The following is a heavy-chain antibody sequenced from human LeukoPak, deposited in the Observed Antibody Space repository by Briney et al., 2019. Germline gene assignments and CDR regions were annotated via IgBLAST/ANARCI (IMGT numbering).Heavy chain of an antibody. D-gene: IGHD2-2*01. CDR2: IKQDESEK. CDR3: ARALDSSSSRYQAFEE. V-gene: IGHV3-7*01. Sequence: GGSLRLSCSASGFTFSNYWMGWVRQAPGKGLEWVANIKQDESEKYYVDSVKGRFTISRDNAKSSLYLQMNSLRAEDTAVYYCARALDSSSSRYQAFEEWGQGTLVTVSS. CDR1: GFTFSNYW. J-gene: IGHJ4*02.